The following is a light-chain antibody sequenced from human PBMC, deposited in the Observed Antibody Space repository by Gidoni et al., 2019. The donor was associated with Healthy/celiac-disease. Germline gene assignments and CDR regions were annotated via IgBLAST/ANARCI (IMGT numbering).Light chain of an antibody. Sequence: DIQLTQPPSFLSASVGDRVTIACRAIQGISSDLAWYQQKPGKAPRLLIYYTSTLQAGIPSSFSGSGSGSDFTLTISSLQPGDFATYYCQQYEAYPWTFGQGTEVEF. CDR2: YTS. CDR3: QQYEAYPWT. J-gene: IGKJ1*01. V-gene: IGKV1-9*01. CDR1: QGISSD.